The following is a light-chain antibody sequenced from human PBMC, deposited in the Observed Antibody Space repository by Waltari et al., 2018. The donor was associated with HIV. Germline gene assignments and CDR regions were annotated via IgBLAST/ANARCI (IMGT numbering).Light chain of an antibody. V-gene: IGLV1-44*01. J-gene: IGLJ3*02. CDR1: SSNIGSNI. CDR3: AAWDDSLNGWV. CDR2: SNN. Sequence: QSVLTQPPSASGTPGHRVTTSCSGSSSNIGSNIAHWYQKLPGTAPNLLIYSNNQRPSGVPDRFSGSKSGTSASLAISGLQSEDEADYYCAAWDDSLNGWVFGGGTKLTVL.